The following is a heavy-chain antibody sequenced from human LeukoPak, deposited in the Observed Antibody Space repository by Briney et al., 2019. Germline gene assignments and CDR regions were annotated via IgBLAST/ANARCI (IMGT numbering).Heavy chain of an antibody. D-gene: IGHD3-22*01. CDR2: IRSEAYGGTP. J-gene: IGHJ4*02. CDR3: VRESPSYYDTSGYYYFDY. V-gene: IGHV3-49*03. Sequence: GQSLRLSCTTSGFNFRDFSMSWFRQGPGKGPEWLGFIRSEAYGGTPDYAAPVRGRFTISRDDFKHIIYLQMDSLRPEDTAVYYCVRESPSYYDTSGYYYFDYWGQGALVTVSS. CDR1: GFNFRDFS.